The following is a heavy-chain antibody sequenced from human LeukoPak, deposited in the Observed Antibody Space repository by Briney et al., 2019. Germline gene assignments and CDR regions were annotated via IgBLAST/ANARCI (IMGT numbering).Heavy chain of an antibody. Sequence: PGRSLRLSCAASGFTFSSYAMHWVRQAPGKGLEWVAVISYDGSNKYYADSVKGRFTISRDYSKNTLYLQMNSLRAEDTAVYYCAREEGLVLAYWGQGTLVTVSS. CDR3: AREEGLVLAY. CDR1: GFTFSSYA. D-gene: IGHD2-8*02. J-gene: IGHJ4*02. CDR2: ISYDGSNK. V-gene: IGHV3-30-3*01.